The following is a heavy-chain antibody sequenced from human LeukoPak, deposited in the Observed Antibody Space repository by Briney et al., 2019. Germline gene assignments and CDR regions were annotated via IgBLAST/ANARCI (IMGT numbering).Heavy chain of an antibody. J-gene: IGHJ4*02. V-gene: IGHV3-30-3*01. D-gene: IGHD3-3*01. Sequence: GGSLRLSCAASGFTFSSYAMHWVRQAPGKGLEWVAVISYDGSNKYYADSVKGRFTISRDNSKNTLYLQMNSLRAEDTAVYYCARDRDTIFGVVIIPYFDYWGQGTLVTVSS. CDR2: ISYDGSNK. CDR1: GFTFSSYA. CDR3: ARDRDTIFGVVIIPYFDY.